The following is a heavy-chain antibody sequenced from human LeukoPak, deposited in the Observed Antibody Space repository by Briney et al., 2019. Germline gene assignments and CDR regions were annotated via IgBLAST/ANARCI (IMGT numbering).Heavy chain of an antibody. J-gene: IGHJ5*02. Sequence: GGSLRLSCAASGFTFSSYSMNWVRQAPGKGPEWVSSISSSSSYIYYADSVKGRFTISRDNAKNSLYLQMNSLRAEDTAVYYCARVKVAAAGTRWFDPWGQGTLVTVSS. V-gene: IGHV3-21*01. D-gene: IGHD6-13*01. CDR1: GFTFSSYS. CDR3: ARVKVAAAGTRWFDP. CDR2: ISSSSSYI.